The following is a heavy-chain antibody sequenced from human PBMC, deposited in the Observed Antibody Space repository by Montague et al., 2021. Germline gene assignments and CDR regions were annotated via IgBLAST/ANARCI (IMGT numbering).Heavy chain of an antibody. J-gene: IGHJ6*02. D-gene: IGHD3-22*01. CDR2: IGTAGDT. Sequence: SLRLSCAASGFTFSSYDMHWVRQAIGKGLEWVSAIGTAGDTYYPGSVKGRFTISRENAKNSLYLQMNSLRAGDTAVYYCARGAHSSGYYGYYYYYGMDVWGQGTTVTVSS. V-gene: IGHV3-13*04. CDR1: GFTFSSYD. CDR3: ARGAHSSGYYGYYYYYGMDV.